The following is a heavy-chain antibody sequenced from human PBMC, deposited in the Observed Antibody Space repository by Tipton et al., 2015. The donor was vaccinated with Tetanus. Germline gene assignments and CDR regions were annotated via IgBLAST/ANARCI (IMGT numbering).Heavy chain of an antibody. CDR3: ATTGIVGSGCPVAF. J-gene: IGHJ4*02. CDR2: IKKKADGGTT. Sequence: SLRLSCTTSGLFFKNAWMNWVRQAPGKGLEWVGRIKKKADGGTTDYSARVKDRFSIARDDSNATLFLQMNSLKTEDPAVKYCATTGIVGSGCPVAFWGRGALVVVSS. CDR1: GLFFKNAW. V-gene: IGHV3-15*07. D-gene: IGHD1-26*01.